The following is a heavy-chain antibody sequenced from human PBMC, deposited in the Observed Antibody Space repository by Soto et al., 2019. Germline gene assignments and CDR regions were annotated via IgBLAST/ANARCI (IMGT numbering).Heavy chain of an antibody. J-gene: IGHJ4*02. CDR3: DY. CDR1: GGSVTNINYF. V-gene: IGHV4-39*01. CDR2: IYYTGTT. Sequence: PSETLSLTCSVSGGSVTNINYFWAWIRQSPGKGLEWIANIYYTGTTFYNPSLRSRVSMTIDASKNRFSLNLSSVTASDTALYYFDYWGQGGMVTVSS.